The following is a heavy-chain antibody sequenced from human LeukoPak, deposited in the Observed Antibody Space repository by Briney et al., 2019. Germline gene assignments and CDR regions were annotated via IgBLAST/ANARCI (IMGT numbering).Heavy chain of an antibody. CDR3: AKDLDCTTYGYSFDY. D-gene: IGHD2-21*02. CDR1: GFTFSSYA. CDR2: IGAGGTFT. V-gene: IGHV3-23*01. J-gene: IGHJ4*02. Sequence: GGSLRLSCTASGFTFSSYAMNGVRQAPGKGLEWVSGIGAGGTFTYYADSVKARFTISRDNSRNTLYLQMNRLRADDTAVYYGAKDLDCTTYGYSFDYWGQGTLVTVSS.